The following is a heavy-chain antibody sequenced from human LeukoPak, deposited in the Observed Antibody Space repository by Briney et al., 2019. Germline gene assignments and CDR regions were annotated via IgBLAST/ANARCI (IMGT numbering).Heavy chain of an antibody. CDR2: ISWDGGTT. D-gene: IGHD6-25*01. V-gene: IGHV3-43*01. CDR1: GFTFDDYT. CDR3: AKDGEQRNFDY. Sequence: QTGGSLRLSCAASGFTFDDYTMHWVRQAPGKGLEWVSLISWDGGTTYYADSVKGRFTISRDNSKNSLYLQMRTEDTALYYCAKDGEQRNFDYWGQGTLVTVSS. J-gene: IGHJ4*02.